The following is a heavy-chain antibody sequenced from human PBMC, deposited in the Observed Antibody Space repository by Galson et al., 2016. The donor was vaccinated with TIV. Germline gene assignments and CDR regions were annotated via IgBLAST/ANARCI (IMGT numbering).Heavy chain of an antibody. J-gene: IGHJ6*02. CDR1: GYTFTKYY. Sequence: SVKVSCKASGYTFTKYYIHWVRQAPGQGLKWMGVIYPSDGSTTYAQTFQGRVAMTSDTSTSTVFMDLSSLTSDDSAVYYCAVHGSGRFGPIIYGMDVWGQGTTVTVSS. CDR2: IYPSDGST. D-gene: IGHD3-10*01. CDR3: AVHGSGRFGPIIYGMDV. V-gene: IGHV1-46*03.